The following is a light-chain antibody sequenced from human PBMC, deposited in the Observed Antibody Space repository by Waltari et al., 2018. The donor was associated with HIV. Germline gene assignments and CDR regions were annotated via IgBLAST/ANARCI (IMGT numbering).Light chain of an antibody. V-gene: IGKV1-5*03. CDR3: LQYGSYSRT. Sequence: DIQMTQSPSTLSASVGDRVTITCRASQIINEWLAWYQQKQGKAPKLLIYRTSTRQTGVPPRFSGSGSGTDFTLIISGLQADDFATYYCLQYGSYSRTFGQGTRVDVK. J-gene: IGKJ1*01. CDR1: QIINEW. CDR2: RTS.